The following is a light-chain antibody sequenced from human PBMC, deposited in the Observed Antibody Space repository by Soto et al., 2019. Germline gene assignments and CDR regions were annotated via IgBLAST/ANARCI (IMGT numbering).Light chain of an antibody. J-gene: IGLJ3*02. CDR2: GNS. CDR1: SSNIGAGYD. V-gene: IGLV1-40*01. Sequence: QSVLTQPPSVSGAPGQRVTISCTGGSSNIGAGYDVHWYQQLPGTAPKLLIYGNSNRPSGVPDRFSGSKSGTSASLAITGLQAEDDADYYCQSYDSGLSARVFGGGNKLTVL. CDR3: QSYDSGLSARV.